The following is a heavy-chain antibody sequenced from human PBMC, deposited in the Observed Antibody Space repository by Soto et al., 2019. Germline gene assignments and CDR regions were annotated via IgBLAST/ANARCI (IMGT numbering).Heavy chain of an antibody. J-gene: IGHJ4*02. D-gene: IGHD7-27*01. CDR2: IYAGGRT. CDR3: ARGPSGDKVDS. V-gene: IGHV4-30-4*01. Sequence: QVQLQESGPGLVKPSQTLSLTCTVSGGSISTVDYWWSWIRQSPDMGLEWIGHIYAGGRTYNNPSLESRVTMSVETSKSQLSLTLSSVSAADTAVYYCARGPSGDKVDSWGQGTLVTGSS. CDR1: GGSISTVDYW.